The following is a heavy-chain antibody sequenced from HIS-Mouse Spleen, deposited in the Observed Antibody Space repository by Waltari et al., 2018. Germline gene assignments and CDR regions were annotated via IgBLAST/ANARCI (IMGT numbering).Heavy chain of an antibody. V-gene: IGHV4-39*07. D-gene: IGHD6-13*01. CDR3: AREIPYSSSWYDWYFDL. Sequence: QLQLQESGPGLVKPSETLSLTCTVSGGSISSSSYYWGWIRQPPGKGLEWIGSIYYSGRTYYTPPLKSRVTISVDTSKNQFSLKLSSVTAADTAVYYCAREIPYSSSWYDWYFDLWGRGTLVTVSS. CDR1: GGSISSSSYY. J-gene: IGHJ2*01. CDR2: IYYSGRT.